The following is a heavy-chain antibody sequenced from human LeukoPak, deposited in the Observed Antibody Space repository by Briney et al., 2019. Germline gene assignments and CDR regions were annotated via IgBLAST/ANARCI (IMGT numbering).Heavy chain of an antibody. V-gene: IGHV3-21*01. CDR3: ARGWTTTQYTYYFDY. CDR2: MSSSSSYI. CDR1: GFTFSSYN. D-gene: IGHD3/OR15-3a*01. J-gene: IGHJ4*02. Sequence: GGSLRLSCAASGFTFSSYNMNWVREAPGKGLEWVSSMSSSSSYIYYADSVRGRFTISRDNAKNSLYLQVNSLRAEDTAVYYCARGWTTTQYTYYFDYWGQGTLVTVSS.